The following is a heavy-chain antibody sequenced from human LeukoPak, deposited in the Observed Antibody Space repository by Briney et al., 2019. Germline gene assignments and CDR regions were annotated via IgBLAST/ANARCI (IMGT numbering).Heavy chain of an antibody. Sequence: SQTLSLTCAVSGGSIISGGYSWSWIRQPPGKGLEWIGYIYHSGSTYYNPSLKSRVTISVDRSKNQFSLKLSSVTAADTAVYYCARFYGDYVNWFDPWGQGTLVTVSS. CDR2: IYHSGST. V-gene: IGHV4-30-2*01. CDR1: GGSIISGGYS. CDR3: ARFYGDYVNWFDP. D-gene: IGHD4-17*01. J-gene: IGHJ5*02.